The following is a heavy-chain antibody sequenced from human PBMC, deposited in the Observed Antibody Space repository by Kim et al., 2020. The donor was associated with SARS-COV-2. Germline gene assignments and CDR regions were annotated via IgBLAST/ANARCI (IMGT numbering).Heavy chain of an antibody. V-gene: IGHV3-20*01. CDR1: GFTFDDYG. J-gene: IGHJ3*02. CDR3: ASNWGNAFDI. D-gene: IGHD7-27*01. Sequence: GGSLRLSCAASGFTFDDYGMSWVRQAPGKGLEWVSGINWNGGSTGYADSAKGRFTISRDNAKNSLYLQMNSLRAEDTALYHCASNWGNAFDIWGQGTMVTVSS. CDR2: INWNGGST.